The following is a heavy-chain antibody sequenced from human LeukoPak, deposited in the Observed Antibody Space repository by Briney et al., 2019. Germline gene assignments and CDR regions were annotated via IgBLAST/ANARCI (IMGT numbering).Heavy chain of an antibody. CDR1: GYTFTNYA. J-gene: IGHJ1*01. D-gene: IGHD3-22*01. V-gene: IGHV7-4-1*02. Sequence: ASVKVSCKASGYTFTNYAMNWVRQAPGQGFEWMGWINTNTGNPTYAQGFTGRFVFSLDTSVSTAYLQISSLKAEDTAVYYCAREEDYYDSSGYCTPGYFHHWGQGTLVTVSS. CDR2: INTNTGNP. CDR3: AREEDYYDSSGYCTPGYFHH.